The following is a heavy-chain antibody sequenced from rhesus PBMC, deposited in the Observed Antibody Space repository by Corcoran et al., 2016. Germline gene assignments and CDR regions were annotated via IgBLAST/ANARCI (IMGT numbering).Heavy chain of an antibody. D-gene: IGHD4-23*01. CDR1: GFIFSNYD. J-gene: IGHJ4*01. Sequence: EVQLVETGGGLVQPGGSLKLSCVASGFIFSNYDLIWVRQAPGKGLEWVSGFTSGGGITYYADSVKGRFTISRDNSQNTLSLQMNNLRAEDTAVYYCATETVVTTGSLSYWGQGVLVTVSS. V-gene: IGHV3S5*01. CDR2: FTSGGGIT. CDR3: ATETVVTTGSLSY.